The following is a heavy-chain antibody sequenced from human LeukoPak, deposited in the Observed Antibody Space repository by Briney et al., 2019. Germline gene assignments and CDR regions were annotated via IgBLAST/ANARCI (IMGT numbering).Heavy chain of an antibody. J-gene: IGHJ4*02. Sequence: SETLSLTCTVSGGSISSYYWSWIRQPPGKGLEWIGYIYYSGSTNYNPSLKSRVTISVDTSKSQFSLKLSSVTAADTAVYYCARDAWPYSSSWSDYWGQGTLVTVSS. V-gene: IGHV4-59*12. D-gene: IGHD6-13*01. CDR2: IYYSGST. CDR1: GGSISSYY. CDR3: ARDAWPYSSSWSDY.